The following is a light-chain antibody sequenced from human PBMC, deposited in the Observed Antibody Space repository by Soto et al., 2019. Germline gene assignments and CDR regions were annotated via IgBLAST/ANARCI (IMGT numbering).Light chain of an antibody. J-gene: IGKJ2*01. CDR2: DAS. Sequence: ELVLTQSPATLSLSPGERATLSCRASQSVSSYFAWYQQKPGQAPRLLIYDASNRATGIPARFSGSGSGTDFTLTISSLEPEDFAVYYGQPRSNWPPYTFGQGTKLEIK. CDR3: QPRSNWPPYT. V-gene: IGKV3-11*01. CDR1: QSVSSY.